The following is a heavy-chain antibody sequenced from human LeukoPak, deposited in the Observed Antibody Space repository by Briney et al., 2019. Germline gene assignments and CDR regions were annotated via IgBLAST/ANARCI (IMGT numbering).Heavy chain of an antibody. CDR2: ISGYNGNP. CDR3: ARDREMTTVTTQDAFDI. V-gene: IGHV1-18*01. D-gene: IGHD4-17*01. Sequence: GASVKVSCKASGYTFTSYGISWVRQAPGQGLEWMGWISGYNGNPKYAQKLQGRVTMTTDTSTSTAYMELRSLRSDDTAVYYCARDREMTTVTTQDAFDIWGQGTMVTVSS. J-gene: IGHJ3*02. CDR1: GYTFTSYG.